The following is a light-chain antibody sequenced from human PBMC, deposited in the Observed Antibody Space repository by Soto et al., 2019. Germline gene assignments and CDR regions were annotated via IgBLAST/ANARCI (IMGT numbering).Light chain of an antibody. CDR3: QQTYNPPRT. CDR1: QSISSW. V-gene: IGKV1-5*01. CDR2: DAS. J-gene: IGKJ1*01. Sequence: IQITQSPATLSASVGDRVTITCRASQSISSWLAWYQQKPGKAPKLLIYDASSLESGVPSRFSGSGSGTEFTLTISSLQPDDFATYFCQQTYNPPRTFGQGTKVDI.